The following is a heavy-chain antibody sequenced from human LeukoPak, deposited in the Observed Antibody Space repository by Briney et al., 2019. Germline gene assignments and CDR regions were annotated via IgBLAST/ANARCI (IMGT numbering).Heavy chain of an antibody. CDR1: GGSISSYY. V-gene: IGHV4-59*08. CDR2: IYYGGST. J-gene: IGHJ6*02. D-gene: IGHD3-10*01. CDR3: ATSHSGSCYYYGMDV. Sequence: PSETLSLTCTVSGGSISSYYWSWLRQPPGKGLEWVGYIYYGGSTNYNPSLKSRVTISVDTSKNQLSLKLSSVTAADTAVYYCATSHSGSCYYYGMDVWGQGTTVTASS.